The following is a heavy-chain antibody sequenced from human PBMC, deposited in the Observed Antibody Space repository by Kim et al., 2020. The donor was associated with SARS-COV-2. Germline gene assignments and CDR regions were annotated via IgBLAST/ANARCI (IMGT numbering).Heavy chain of an antibody. D-gene: IGHD1-26*01. Sequence: GGSLRLSCETSGFIFSGSTMEWVRQASGKGLEWLGRISTKTHNYATAYGGSVKGRFIVSRDDSKNTAWLQMNSLKTEDTAVYYCVALGYSNYVNWWGQGTLVTVSS. CDR3: VALGYSNYVNW. CDR2: ISTKTHNYAT. V-gene: IGHV3-73*01. CDR1: GFIFSGST. J-gene: IGHJ4*02.